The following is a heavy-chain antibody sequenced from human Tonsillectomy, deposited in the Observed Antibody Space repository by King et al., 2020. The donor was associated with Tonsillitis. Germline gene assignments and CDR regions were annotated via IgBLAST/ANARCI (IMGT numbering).Heavy chain of an antibody. Sequence: VQLVESGGGLVRPGGSLRLSCAASGFTFISYAMTWVRQAPGEGLEWVSAISGRGCNTYYEDSLEGRFTISRDNSKNTMYLQVNSLRAEDTAVYYCAKGQWELRGWGQGTLVTVSS. CDR3: AKGQWELRG. V-gene: IGHV3-23*04. CDR2: ISGRGCNT. J-gene: IGHJ4*02. D-gene: IGHD1-26*01. CDR1: GFTFISYA.